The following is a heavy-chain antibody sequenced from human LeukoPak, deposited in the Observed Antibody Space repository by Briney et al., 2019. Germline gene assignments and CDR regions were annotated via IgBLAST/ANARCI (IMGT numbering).Heavy chain of an antibody. CDR1: GDAVTTYY. D-gene: IGHD6-13*01. V-gene: IGHV1-46*01. CDR2: LNPTDDTT. J-gene: IGHJ3*02. Sequence: ASVKVSCKASGDAVTTYYVHWVRQAPEQGPEWMGILNPTDDTTMYAQKFQGRLTMTRDTSTSTFYMDLSSLKSEDTAVYYCVAASCSSNFQAFDIWGQGTMVSVSS. CDR3: VAASCSSNFQAFDI.